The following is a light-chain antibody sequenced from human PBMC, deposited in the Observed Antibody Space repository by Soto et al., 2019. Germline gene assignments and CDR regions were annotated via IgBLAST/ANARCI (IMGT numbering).Light chain of an antibody. J-gene: IGKJ1*01. CDR3: QQYGSSPLWT. V-gene: IGKV3-20*01. CDR1: QSVSSSY. Sequence: EIVLTQSPGTLSLSPGERATLSCRASQSVSSSYLAWYQQKPGQAPRLLIYGASSRATGIPDRFSGSGSGTDLTLTISRLETEDFAVYYCQQYGSSPLWTFGQGTKVDIK. CDR2: GAS.